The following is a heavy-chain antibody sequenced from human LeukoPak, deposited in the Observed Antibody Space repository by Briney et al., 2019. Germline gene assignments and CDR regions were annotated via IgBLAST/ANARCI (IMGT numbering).Heavy chain of an antibody. V-gene: IGHV4-4*07. CDR1: GGSMSSYY. Sequence: KASETLPLTCTVSGGSMSSYYWSWIRQPAGKGLEWSGSIYTSRSTNYNPSLKSRVTISVDTSKNQFSLKLSSVTAADTAVYYCARQEYSSSWKYYYGMDVWGQGTTVTVSS. D-gene: IGHD6-13*01. CDR3: ARQEYSSSWKYYYGMDV. CDR2: IYTSRST. J-gene: IGHJ6*02.